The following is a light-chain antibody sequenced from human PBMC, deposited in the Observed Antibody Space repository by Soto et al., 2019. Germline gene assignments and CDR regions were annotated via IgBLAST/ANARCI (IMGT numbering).Light chain of an antibody. J-gene: IGLJ1*01. V-gene: IGLV2-14*03. CDR3: AAWDYSLSAYV. Sequence: QSVLTQPASVSGSPGQAITISCSGTSSDVGAFNYVSWYQQHPGKAPKLLIYTDSRRPSGVPDRFSGSKSGTSASLTISGPQSEDEAYYYCAAWDYSLSAYVFGTGTKVTVL. CDR1: SSDVGAFNY. CDR2: TDS.